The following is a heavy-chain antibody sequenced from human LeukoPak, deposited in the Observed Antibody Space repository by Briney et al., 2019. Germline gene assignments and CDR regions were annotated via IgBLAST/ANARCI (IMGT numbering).Heavy chain of an antibody. D-gene: IGHD3-22*01. CDR1: GFTFSSYS. Sequence: KAGGSLRLSCAACGFTFSSYSMNWVRQAPGKGLEWVSSISSSSSYIYYADSVKGRFTISRDNAKNSLYLQMNSLRAEDTAVYYCASDRYYYDSSGYPFYFDYWGQGTLVTVSS. CDR2: ISSSSSYI. V-gene: IGHV3-21*01. CDR3: ASDRYYYDSSGYPFYFDY. J-gene: IGHJ4*02.